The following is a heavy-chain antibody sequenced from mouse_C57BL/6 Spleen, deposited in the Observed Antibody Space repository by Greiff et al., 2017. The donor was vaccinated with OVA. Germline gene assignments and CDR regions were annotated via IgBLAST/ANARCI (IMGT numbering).Heavy chain of an antibody. J-gene: IGHJ2*01. CDR1: GYSITSGYY. D-gene: IGHD2-4*01. V-gene: IGHV3-6*01. CDR2: ISYDGSN. CDR3: ARRGVLYYDYNYFDY. Sequence: EVKLVESGPGLVKPSQSLSLTCSVTGYSITSGYYWNWIRQFPGNKLEWMGYISYDGSNNYNPSLKNRISITRDTSKNQFFLKLNSVTTEDTATYYCARRGVLYYDYNYFDYWGQGTTLTVSS.